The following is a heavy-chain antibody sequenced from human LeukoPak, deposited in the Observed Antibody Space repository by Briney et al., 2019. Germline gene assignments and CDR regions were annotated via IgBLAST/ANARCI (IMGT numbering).Heavy chain of an antibody. CDR3: ARDKGWLQFGTFDI. CDR2: IYTSGST. J-gene: IGHJ3*02. CDR1: GGSISSGSYY. D-gene: IGHD5-24*01. Sequence: PSETLSLTCGVSGGSISSGSYYWSWIRQPAGKGLEWIGRIYTSGSTNYNPSLKSRVTISVDTSKNQFSLKLSSVTAADTAVYYCARDKGWLQFGTFDIWGQGTMVTVSS. V-gene: IGHV4-61*02.